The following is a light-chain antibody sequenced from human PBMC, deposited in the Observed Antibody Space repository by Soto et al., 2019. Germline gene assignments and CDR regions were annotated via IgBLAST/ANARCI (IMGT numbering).Light chain of an antibody. J-gene: IGKJ2*01. CDR3: PQRNSYPRT. CDR2: AAS. V-gene: IGKV1-17*01. Sequence: DIQMTQSPSSLSAYVGDRVSITCQASQDISNYLNWYQQKPGKAPNLLISAASTLQSGVPSRFSGSGSETEFTLTITSLQPEDSATYYCPQRNSYPRTFGQGTKVDI. CDR1: QDISNY.